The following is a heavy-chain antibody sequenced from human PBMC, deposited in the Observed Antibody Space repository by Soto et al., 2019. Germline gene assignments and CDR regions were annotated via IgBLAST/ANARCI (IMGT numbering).Heavy chain of an antibody. CDR1: GFTFSSYA. Sequence: EVQLLDSGGGLVQPGGSLRLSCAASGFTFSSYAMNWVRQAPGKGLEWVSVISGSGDSTYYADSVKGRFTISRDNSKNPLYLQMNSLRTKDTAVYYCARRGPGTYFDYWGQGPLVTVSS. CDR2: ISGSGDST. J-gene: IGHJ4*02. CDR3: ARRGPGTYFDY. D-gene: IGHD6-13*01. V-gene: IGHV3-23*01.